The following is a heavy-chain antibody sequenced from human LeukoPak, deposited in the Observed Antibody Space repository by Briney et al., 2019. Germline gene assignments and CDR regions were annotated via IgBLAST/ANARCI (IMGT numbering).Heavy chain of an antibody. CDR1: GGSISSGGYY. D-gene: IGHD5-18*01. CDR3: ARAVGYTAMVYFDY. CDR2: IYYSGST. V-gene: IGHV4-31*03. Sequence: SSETLSLTCTVSGGSISSGGYYWSWIRQHPGRGLEWIGYIYYSGSTYYNPSLKSRVTVSVDTSKNQFSLKLSSVTAADTAVYYCARAVGYTAMVYFDYWGQGTLVTVSS. J-gene: IGHJ4*02.